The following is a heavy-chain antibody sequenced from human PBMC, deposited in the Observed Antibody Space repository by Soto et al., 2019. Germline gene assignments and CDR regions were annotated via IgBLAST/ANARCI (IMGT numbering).Heavy chain of an antibody. V-gene: IGHV3-21*01. D-gene: IGHD3-9*01. CDR1: GFTFSSYS. J-gene: IGHJ4*02. CDR3: ARDYYDILTGYHVDY. CDR2: ISSSSSYI. Sequence: PGGSLRLSCAASGFTFSSYSMNWVRQAPGKGLEWVSSISSSSSYIYYADSVKGRFTISRDNAKNSLYLQMNSLRAEDTAVYYCARDYYDILTGYHVDYWGQGTLVTVSS.